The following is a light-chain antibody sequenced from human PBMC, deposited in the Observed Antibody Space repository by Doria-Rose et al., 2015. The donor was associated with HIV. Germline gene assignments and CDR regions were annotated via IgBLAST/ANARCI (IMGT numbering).Light chain of an antibody. V-gene: IGKV4-1*01. J-gene: IGKJ3*01. CDR3: QQYYDTPS. Sequence: DIQVTQSPESLGMSLGERATLSCKSNQSLLYASKNYLAWYQQKPGQPPKLLIYWASTRQSGVPARFSGSGSGTDFTLTISSLEAEDVAVYYCQQYYDTPSFGPGTTVDIK. CDR2: WAS. CDR1: QSLLYASKNY.